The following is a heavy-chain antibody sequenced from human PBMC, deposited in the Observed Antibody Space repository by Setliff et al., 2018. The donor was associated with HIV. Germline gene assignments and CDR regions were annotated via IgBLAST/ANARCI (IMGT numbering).Heavy chain of an antibody. CDR3: VITGYSSGYWYFDY. CDR1: GGSISSYY. V-gene: IGHV4-4*09. CDR2: IYTSGST. J-gene: IGHJ4*02. D-gene: IGHD6-19*01. Sequence: SETLSLTCTVSGGSISSYYWSWIRQPPGKGLEWIGYIYTSGSTNYNPSLKSRVTISVDTSKNQFSLKLSSVTAADTAVYYCVITGYSSGYWYFDYWGQGTLVTVSS.